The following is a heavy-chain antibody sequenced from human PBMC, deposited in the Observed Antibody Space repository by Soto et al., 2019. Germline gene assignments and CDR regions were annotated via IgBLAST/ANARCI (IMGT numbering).Heavy chain of an antibody. J-gene: IGHJ6*03. D-gene: IGHD3-3*01. V-gene: IGHV4-61*08. Sequence: SETLSLTCAVSGGSISSGGYSWSWIRQPPGKGLEWIGYIYYSGSTNYNPSLKSRVTISVDTSKNQFSLKLSSVTAADTAVYYCARGITIFGVLRHMDVWGKGTTVTVSS. CDR2: IYYSGST. CDR3: ARGITIFGVLRHMDV. CDR1: GGSISSGGYS.